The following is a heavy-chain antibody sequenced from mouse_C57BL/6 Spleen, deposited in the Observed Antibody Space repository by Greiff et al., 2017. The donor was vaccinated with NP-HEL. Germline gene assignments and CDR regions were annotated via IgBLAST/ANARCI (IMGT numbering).Heavy chain of an antibody. CDR2: IDPSDSET. J-gene: IGHJ1*03. CDR3: ARSGTTVVEGYFDV. D-gene: IGHD1-1*01. Sequence: QVHVKQPGAELVRPGSSVKLSCKASGYTFTSYWMHWVKQRPIQGLEWIGNIDPSDSETHYNQKFKDKATLTVDKSSSTAYMQLSSLTSEDSAVYYCARSGTTVVEGYFDVWGTGTTVTVSS. V-gene: IGHV1-52*01. CDR1: GYTFTSYW.